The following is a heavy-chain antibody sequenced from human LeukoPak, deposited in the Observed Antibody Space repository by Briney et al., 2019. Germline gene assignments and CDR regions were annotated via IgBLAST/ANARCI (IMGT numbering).Heavy chain of an antibody. V-gene: IGHV1-24*01. D-gene: IGHD3-10*01. Sequence: ASVKVSCKVSGYTLTELSMHWVRQAPGKGLEWMGGFDPEDGETIYAQKFQGRVTMTEDTSTDTAYMELSSLRSEDTAVYYCATDVWFGERVVYWGQGTLATVSS. CDR3: ATDVWFGERVVY. CDR2: FDPEDGET. J-gene: IGHJ4*02. CDR1: GYTLTELS.